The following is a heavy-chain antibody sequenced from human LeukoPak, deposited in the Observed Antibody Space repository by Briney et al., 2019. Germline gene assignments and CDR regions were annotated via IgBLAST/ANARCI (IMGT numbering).Heavy chain of an antibody. D-gene: IGHD3-16*01. Sequence: PGGSLRLSCAASGFTFSSYSMNWVRQAPGKGLEWVSYISSSSSTIYYADSVKGRFTISRDNAKNSLYLQMNSLRAEDTAVYYCARAPWGPVEAEYFQHWGQGTLVTVSS. V-gene: IGHV3-48*01. CDR1: GFTFSSYS. CDR2: ISSSSSTI. CDR3: ARAPWGPVEAEYFQH. J-gene: IGHJ1*01.